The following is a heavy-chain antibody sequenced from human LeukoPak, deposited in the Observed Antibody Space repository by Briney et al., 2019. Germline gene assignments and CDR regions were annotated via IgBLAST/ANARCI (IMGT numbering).Heavy chain of an antibody. V-gene: IGHV3-30*18. D-gene: IGHD3-22*01. CDR3: AKRIFYDSSGYDY. CDR1: GFTLSSYG. Sequence: PGGSLRLSCAASGFTLSSYGMHWVRQAPGKGLEWVAVISYDGSNKYYADSVKGRFTISRDNSKNTLYLQMNSLRAEDTAVYYCAKRIFYDSSGYDYWGQGTLVTVSS. CDR2: ISYDGSNK. J-gene: IGHJ4*02.